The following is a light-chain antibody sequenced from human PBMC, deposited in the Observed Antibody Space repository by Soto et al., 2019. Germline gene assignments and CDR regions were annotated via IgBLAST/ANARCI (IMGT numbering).Light chain of an antibody. V-gene: IGLV2-14*01. Sequence: QSALTQPASVSGSPGQSITISCTGTRSDVGNYNYVTWYQQPPGKAPKLIIYDVSNRPSGVSNRFSGSKSGNTASLTISGLQAGDEADYYCCSYTTISTLVFGGGTKLTVL. J-gene: IGLJ2*01. CDR3: CSYTTISTLV. CDR1: RSDVGNYNY. CDR2: DVS.